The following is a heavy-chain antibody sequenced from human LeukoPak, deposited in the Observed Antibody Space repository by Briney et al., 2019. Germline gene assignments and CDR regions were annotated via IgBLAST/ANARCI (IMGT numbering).Heavy chain of an antibody. Sequence: SETLSLTCTVSGGSISSGSYYWSWIRQPAGKGLEWIGRIYTSGSTNYNPSLKSRVTISVDTSKNQFSLKLSSVTAADTAVYYCARSTTIFGVVSRWPADWYFDLWGRGTLVTVSS. CDR2: IYTSGST. D-gene: IGHD3-3*01. CDR3: ARSTTIFGVVSRWPADWYFDL. J-gene: IGHJ2*01. V-gene: IGHV4-61*02. CDR1: GGSISSGSYY.